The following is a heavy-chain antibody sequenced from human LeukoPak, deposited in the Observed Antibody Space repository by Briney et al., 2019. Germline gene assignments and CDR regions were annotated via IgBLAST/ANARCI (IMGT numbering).Heavy chain of an antibody. CDR1: GFTSSRYE. CDR3: AREPEGHYYGSEKPYYYGMDV. Sequence: GGSLRLSCVVSGFTSSRYEMHWVRQAPGKGLEWVSYTARSGGDIHYAPSVRGRFTISRDNAQNSLHLQMNSLRAEDTAVYYCAREPEGHYYGSEKPYYYGMDVWGQGTTVTVSS. CDR2: TARSGGDI. J-gene: IGHJ6*02. V-gene: IGHV3-48*03. D-gene: IGHD3-10*01.